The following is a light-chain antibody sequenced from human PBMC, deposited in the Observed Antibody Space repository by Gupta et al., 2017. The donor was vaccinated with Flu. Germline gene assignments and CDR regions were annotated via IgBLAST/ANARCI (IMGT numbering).Light chain of an antibody. V-gene: IGKV4-1*01. Sequence: DIVMTQSPDSLAVSLGERATINCKSSQSILYSSTNKNYLTWFQQKPGQPPKLLIYWASTRESGVPDRFSGSGSGTDFTLTISSLQAEDVAVYYCQQNDSSPLTFGRGTKVEIK. CDR2: WAS. CDR1: QSILYSSTNKNY. CDR3: QQNDSSPLT. J-gene: IGKJ4*01.